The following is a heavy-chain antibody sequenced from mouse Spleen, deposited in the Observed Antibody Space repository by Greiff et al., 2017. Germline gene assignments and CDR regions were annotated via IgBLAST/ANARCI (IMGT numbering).Heavy chain of an antibody. CDR1: GYTFTSYG. CDR3: AREVGFITTVVAPFDY. Sequence: VQLVESGAELARPGASVKLSCKASGYTFTSYGISWVKQRTGQGLEWIGEIYPRSGNTYYNEKFKGKATLTADKSSSTAYMELRSLTSEDSAVYFCAREVGFITTVVAPFDYWGQGTTLTVSS. D-gene: IGHD1-1*01. V-gene: IGHV1-81*01. J-gene: IGHJ2*01. CDR2: IYPRSGNT.